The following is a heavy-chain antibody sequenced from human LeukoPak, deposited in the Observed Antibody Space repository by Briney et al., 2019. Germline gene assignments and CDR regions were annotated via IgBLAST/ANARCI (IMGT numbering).Heavy chain of an antibody. J-gene: IGHJ4*02. Sequence: PGGSLRLSCAASGFTFSSYGMHWVRQAPGKGLEWVAVISNDGSNKYYADSVKGRFTISRDNSKNTLYLQTNSLRAEDTAVYYCAKAGYSSSWYVDYWGQGTLVLVSS. CDR3: AKAGYSSSWYVDY. CDR1: GFTFSSYG. CDR2: ISNDGSNK. V-gene: IGHV3-30*18. D-gene: IGHD6-13*01.